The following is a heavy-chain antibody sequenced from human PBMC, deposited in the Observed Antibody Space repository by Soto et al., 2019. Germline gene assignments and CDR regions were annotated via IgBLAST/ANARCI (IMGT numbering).Heavy chain of an antibody. J-gene: IGHJ6*02. CDR3: ARDSRYYDFWSGYYSPKYYYGMDV. V-gene: IGHV1-2*04. CDR1: GYTFTGYY. D-gene: IGHD3-3*01. CDR2: INPNSGGT. Sequence: SVKVSCKAAGYTFTGYYMHWLRQAPGQGLEWMGWINPNSGGTNYAQKFQGWVTMTSDTSISTAYMELSRLRSDDTAVHYCARDSRYYDFWSGYYSPKYYYGMDVWGQGTTVTVSS.